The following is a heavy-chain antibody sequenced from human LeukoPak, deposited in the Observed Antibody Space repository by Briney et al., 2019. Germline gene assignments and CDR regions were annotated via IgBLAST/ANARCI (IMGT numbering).Heavy chain of an antibody. J-gene: IGHJ3*02. D-gene: IGHD3-10*01. V-gene: IGHV4-59*01. Sequence: SETLSLTCTVSGDSINNYFWSWIRQPPGKGLEWIGYIHNTGSSNYNPSLKSRVSFSVDTSENQLSLRLNSMTAADTAVYYCASLGGYYDSSNSSQLETFDIWGHGTMVTVSS. CDR3: ASLGGYYDSSNSSQLETFDI. CDR1: GDSINNYF. CDR2: IHNTGSS.